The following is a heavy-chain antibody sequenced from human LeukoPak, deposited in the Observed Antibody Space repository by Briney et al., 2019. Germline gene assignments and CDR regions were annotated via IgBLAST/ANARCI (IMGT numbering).Heavy chain of an antibody. CDR1: GFTFSSYS. Sequence: GGSLRLSCAASGFTFSSYSMNWVRQAPGKGLEWVSSISSSSSYIYYADSVKGRFTISRDSAKNSLYLQINSLRAEDTAVYYCARDPYSGGYGDYYYYYMDVWGKGTTVTISS. CDR2: ISSSSSYI. J-gene: IGHJ6*03. V-gene: IGHV3-21*01. D-gene: IGHD1-26*01. CDR3: ARDPYSGGYGDYYYYYMDV.